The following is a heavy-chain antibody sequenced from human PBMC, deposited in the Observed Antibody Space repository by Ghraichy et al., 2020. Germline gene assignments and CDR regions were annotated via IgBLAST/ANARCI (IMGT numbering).Heavy chain of an antibody. Sequence: ASVKVSCKVSGYTLTELSMHWVRQAPGKGLEWMGGFDPEDGETIYAQKFQGRVTMTEDTSTDTAYMELSSLRSEDTAVYYCATDRGRRYYGSGSYSIMDVWGQGTTVTVSS. J-gene: IGHJ6*02. D-gene: IGHD3-10*01. CDR1: GYTLTELS. CDR2: FDPEDGET. V-gene: IGHV1-24*01. CDR3: ATDRGRRYYGSGSYSIMDV.